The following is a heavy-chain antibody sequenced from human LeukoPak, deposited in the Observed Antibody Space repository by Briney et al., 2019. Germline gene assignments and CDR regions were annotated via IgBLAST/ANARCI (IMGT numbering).Heavy chain of an antibody. CDR1: GFTFSSYA. Sequence: GGSLRLSCAASGFTFSSYAMHWVRQAPGKGLEWVAVISYDGSNKYYADSVKGRFTISRDNSKNTLYLQMNSLRAEETAVYYCARDSDGYCSSTSCYRRGGAFDIWGQGTMVTVSS. V-gene: IGHV3-30*01. D-gene: IGHD2-2*01. CDR3: ARDSDGYCSSTSCYRRGGAFDI. J-gene: IGHJ3*02. CDR2: ISYDGSNK.